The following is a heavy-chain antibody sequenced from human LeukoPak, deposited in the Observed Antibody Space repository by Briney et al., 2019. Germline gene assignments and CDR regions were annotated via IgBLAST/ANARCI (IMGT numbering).Heavy chain of an antibody. V-gene: IGHV1-2*02. D-gene: IGHD4-23*01. CDR2: INPNSGGT. CDR3: ARVMVYGGNWNYFDY. J-gene: IGHJ4*02. Sequence: ASVKVSCKASGYTFTGYYMHWVRQAPGQGLEWMGWINPNSGGTNYAQKFQGRVTMTRDTSISTAYMELSRLTSDDTAVYYCARVMVYGGNWNYFDYWGQGTLVTVSS. CDR1: GYTFTGYY.